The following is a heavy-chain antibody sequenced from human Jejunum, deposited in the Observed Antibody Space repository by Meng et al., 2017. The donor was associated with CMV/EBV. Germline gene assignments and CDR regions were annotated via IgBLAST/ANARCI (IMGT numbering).Heavy chain of an antibody. CDR3: AKVTTGNYYYYGMDV. D-gene: IGHD4-11*01. CDR1: FTFSTYS. CDR2: ISGSGDNI. J-gene: IGHJ6*02. Sequence: FTFSTYSMNWVRQAPGKGLEWVSSISGSGDNIYYADSVKGRFTISRDNAKNSLFLQMNSLRAEDTAVYYCAKVTTGNYYYYGMDVWGQGTTVTVSS. V-gene: IGHV3-21*01.